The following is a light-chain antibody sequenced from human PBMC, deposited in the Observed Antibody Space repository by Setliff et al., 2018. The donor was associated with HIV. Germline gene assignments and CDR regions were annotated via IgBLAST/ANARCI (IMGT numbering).Light chain of an antibody. Sequence: QSALTQPPSASGSPGQSVTISCTGTSNDVGGYNSVSWYQQHPGKAPKLVIFDVGQRPSGVPDRFSGSKSGNTASLTVSGFQADDEADYYCSSYAYFSSVIFGGGTKVTVL. J-gene: IGLJ2*01. CDR3: SSYAYFSSVI. CDR2: DVG. CDR1: SNDVGGYNS. V-gene: IGLV2-8*01.